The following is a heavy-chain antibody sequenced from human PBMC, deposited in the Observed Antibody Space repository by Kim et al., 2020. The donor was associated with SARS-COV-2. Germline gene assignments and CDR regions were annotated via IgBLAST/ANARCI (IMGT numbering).Heavy chain of an antibody. CDR2: INHSGST. CDR1: GGSFSGYY. J-gene: IGHJ4*01. V-gene: IGHV4-34*01. CDR3: ATRGITMVRGVVSRNDY. Sequence: SETLSLTCAVYGGSFSGYYWSWIRQPPGKGLEWIGEINHSGSTNYNPSLKSRVTISVDTSKNQFSLKLSSVTAADTAVYYCATRGITMVRGVVSRNDYWG. D-gene: IGHD3-10*01.